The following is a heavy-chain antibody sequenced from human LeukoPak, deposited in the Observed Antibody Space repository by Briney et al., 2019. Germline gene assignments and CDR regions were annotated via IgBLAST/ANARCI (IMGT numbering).Heavy chain of an antibody. CDR2: IYGDGRT. V-gene: IGHV3-53*01. Sequence: GGSLRLSCVVSGFSVSNNYIIWVRQAPGNGLERVSVIYGDGRTSHSASVRGRFTISRDNSKNTLYLQMNSLRAEDTAVYYCARERYFDYWGQGTLVTVSS. J-gene: IGHJ4*02. CDR1: GFSVSNNY. CDR3: ARERYFDY.